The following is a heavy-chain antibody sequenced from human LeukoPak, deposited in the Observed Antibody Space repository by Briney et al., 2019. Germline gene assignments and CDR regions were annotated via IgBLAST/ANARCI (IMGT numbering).Heavy chain of an antibody. CDR3: ARDRYGSSSRHDAFDI. Sequence: SVKVSSKASGGTFSSYAISWVRQAPGQGLEWMGGIIPIFGTANYAQKVQGRATITADESTSTAYMELSSLRSEDTAVYYCARDRYGSSSRHDAFDIWGQGTMVTVSS. V-gene: IGHV1-69*01. D-gene: IGHD6-6*01. CDR1: GGTFSSYA. J-gene: IGHJ3*02. CDR2: IIPIFGTA.